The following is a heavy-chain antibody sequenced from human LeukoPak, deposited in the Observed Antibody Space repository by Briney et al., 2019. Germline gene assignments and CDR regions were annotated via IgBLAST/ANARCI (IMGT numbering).Heavy chain of an antibody. Sequence: GGPLRLSCAASGFTISSNSMIWDRQAPGKGLEWVSSISSSSSYIYYADSVKGRFTISRDNAKNSLYLQMNSLRAEDTAVYYCAKADYDSSGYQEFDYWGQGTLVTVSS. CDR3: AKADYDSSGYQEFDY. J-gene: IGHJ4*02. CDR1: GFTISSNS. V-gene: IGHV3-21*01. D-gene: IGHD3-22*01. CDR2: ISSSSSYI.